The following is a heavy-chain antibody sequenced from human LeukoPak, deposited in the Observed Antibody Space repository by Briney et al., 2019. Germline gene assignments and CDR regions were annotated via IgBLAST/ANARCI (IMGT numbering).Heavy chain of an antibody. D-gene: IGHD5-18*01. CDR3: ARHGGSGYSSFDY. J-gene: IGHJ4*02. Sequence: SETLSLTCTVSGGSISSSSYYWGWIRQPPGKGLEWIGSIYYSGSTYYNPSLKSRVTISVDTSKNQFSLKLSSVTAADTAVFYCARHGGSGYSSFDYWGQGTLVTVSS. CDR1: GGSISSSSYY. V-gene: IGHV4-39*01. CDR2: IYYSGST.